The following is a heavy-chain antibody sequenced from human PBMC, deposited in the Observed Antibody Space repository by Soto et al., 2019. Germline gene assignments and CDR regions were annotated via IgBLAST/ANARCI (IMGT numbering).Heavy chain of an antibody. Sequence: TLSLTCAVSGGSISSSNWWSWVRQPPGKGLEWIGEIYHSGSTNYNPSLKSRVTISVDKSKNQFSLKLSSVTAADTAVYYCARVSSSSWYGGWFDPWGQGTLVTVSS. CDR3: ARVSSSSWYGGWFDP. CDR1: GGSISSSNW. J-gene: IGHJ5*02. V-gene: IGHV4-4*02. D-gene: IGHD6-13*01. CDR2: IYHSGST.